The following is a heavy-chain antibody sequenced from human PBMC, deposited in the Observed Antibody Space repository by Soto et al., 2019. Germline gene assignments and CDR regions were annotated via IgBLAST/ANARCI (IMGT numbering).Heavy chain of an antibody. J-gene: IGHJ1*01. CDR2: ISGSGGST. CDR3: ACTRPRLRFLECPYI. V-gene: IGHV3-23*01. Sequence: GKGLEWVSAISGSGGSTYYADSVKGRLTISRDNSKNTLYLQMNSLRAEDTAVYYCACTRPRLRFLECPYIRGQRTLVTGSS. D-gene: IGHD3-3*01.